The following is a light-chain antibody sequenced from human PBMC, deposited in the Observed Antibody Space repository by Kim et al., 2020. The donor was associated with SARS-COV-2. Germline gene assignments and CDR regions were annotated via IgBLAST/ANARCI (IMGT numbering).Light chain of an antibody. CDR3: QHYDNSPPVT. CDR1: QSVSSSS. J-gene: IGKJ4*01. Sequence: EIVLTQSPGTLSLSPGERATLSCRASQSVSSSSLVLYQQKPGQAPRLLIYGASSRATGIPDRFSGSGSGTDFTLTISRLEPEDFAVYYCQHYDNSPPVTFGGGTKVDIK. V-gene: IGKV3-20*01. CDR2: GAS.